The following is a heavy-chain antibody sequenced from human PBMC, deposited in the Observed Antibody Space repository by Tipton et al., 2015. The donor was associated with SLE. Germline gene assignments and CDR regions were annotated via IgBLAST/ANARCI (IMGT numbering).Heavy chain of an antibody. D-gene: IGHD2-21*01. Sequence: TLSLTCTVSGGSISSSSYYWGWIRQPPGKGLEWIGSIYYSRSTYYNPSLKSRVTISVATSKNQFYLTLTSVTAAATAVYYCSSHRRGESRPLLWGQGTLVTVSS. V-gene: IGHV4-39*07. CDR1: GGSISSSSYY. CDR3: SSHRRGESRPLL. CDR2: IYYSRST. J-gene: IGHJ4*02.